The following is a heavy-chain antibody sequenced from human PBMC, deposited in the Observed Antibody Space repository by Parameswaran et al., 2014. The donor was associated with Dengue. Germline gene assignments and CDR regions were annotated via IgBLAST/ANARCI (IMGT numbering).Heavy chain of an antibody. J-gene: IGHJ4*02. Sequence: ASVKVSCKASGYSFTTYAIHWVRQAPGQGLEWMGWINAGNGDTKYSQKFQDRVTITRDTSANTAYMELNSLRSEDTAVYYCAKSGVYGALAAHWGQGTLVTVSS. D-gene: IGHD4-17*01. V-gene: IGHV1-3*01. CDR3: AKSGVYGALAAH. CDR1: GYSFTTYA. CDR2: INAGNGDT.